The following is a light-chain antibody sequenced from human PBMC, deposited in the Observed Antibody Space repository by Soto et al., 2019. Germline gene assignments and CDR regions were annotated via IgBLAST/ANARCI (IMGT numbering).Light chain of an antibody. V-gene: IGLV1-47*01. CDR1: SSNIGSNY. CDR3: ATWDDSLSGVVV. CDR2: RNN. J-gene: IGLJ2*01. Sequence: QSVLTQPPSASGTPGQRVTISCSGSSSNIGSNYVYWYQQLPGTAPKLLIYRNNQRPSGVPDRFSGSKSGTSASLAISGLRSEDEADYYCATWDDSLSGVVVFGGGTQLTV.